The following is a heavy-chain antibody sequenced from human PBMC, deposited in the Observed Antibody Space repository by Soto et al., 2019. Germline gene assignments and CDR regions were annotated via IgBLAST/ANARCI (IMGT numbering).Heavy chain of an antibody. CDR1: GFTVSSNY. V-gene: IGHV3-53*01. CDR2: IYSGGST. CDR3: ARDGDREYSSSWYGNYYYYGMDV. D-gene: IGHD6-13*01. Sequence: SGGSLRLSCAASGFTVSSNYMSWVRQAPGKGLEWVSVIYSGGSTYYADSVKGRFTISRDNSKNTLYLQMNSLRAEDTAVYYCARDGDREYSSSWYGNYYYYGMDVWGQGTTVTVSS. J-gene: IGHJ6*02.